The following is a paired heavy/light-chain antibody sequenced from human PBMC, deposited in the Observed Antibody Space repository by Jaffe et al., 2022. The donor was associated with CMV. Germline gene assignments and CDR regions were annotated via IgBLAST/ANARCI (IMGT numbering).Light chain of an antibody. J-gene: IGKJ4*01. CDR3: QHYYQWPLT. CDR2: DAS. CDR1: QSVSSN. V-gene: IGKV3-15*01. Sequence: EIVMTQSPASLSVPPGARATLSCRTSQSVSSNLAWYQQKPGQGPRLLIHDASTRATGIPARFSGSGSGTDFTLTISDLQSEDSATYYCQHYYQWPLTFGGGTKVEIK.
Heavy chain of an antibody. CDR3: ARGGGQQLKIGRNRLDYYYYMDV. CDR1: GGSINNYY. J-gene: IGHJ6*03. Sequence: QVQLQESGPGLVKPSETLSLSCSVSGGSINNYYWSWIRQSPGKGVEWIGYISYTGSTNYNPSVKSRVTMSVDTSNNQFSLRLNSVTAADTAVYYCARGGGQQLKIGRNRLDYYYYMDVWGTGTTVTVSS. V-gene: IGHV4-59*01. CDR2: ISYTGST. D-gene: IGHD4-4*01.